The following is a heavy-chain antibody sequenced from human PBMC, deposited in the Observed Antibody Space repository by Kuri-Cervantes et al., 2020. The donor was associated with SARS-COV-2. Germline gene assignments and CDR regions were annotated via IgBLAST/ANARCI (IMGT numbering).Heavy chain of an antibody. CDR2: IYYSGST. J-gene: IGHJ3*02. CDR3: ARRGYSGSIDAFDI. D-gene: IGHD1-26*01. Sequence: GSLRLSCTVSGGSISSHYWSWIRQPPGKGLEWIGSIYYSGSTYYNPSLKSRVTISVDTSKNQFSLKLSSVTAADTAVYYCARRGYSGSIDAFDIWGQGTMVTVSS. V-gene: IGHV4-59*05. CDR1: GGSISSHY.